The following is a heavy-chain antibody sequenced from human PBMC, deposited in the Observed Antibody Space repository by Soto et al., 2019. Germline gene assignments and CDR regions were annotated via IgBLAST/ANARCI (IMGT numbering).Heavy chain of an antibody. Sequence: EVHLLESGGDLVLPGGSLRLSCAASGFAFNDFAMNWVRQAPGKGPEWLSTISGSGDNTFHSDSVKGRFNISRDNSNNKMFLQMNSLRAEDTAIYYCAKGASHAPFEKWGRGTLVTVSS. CDR3: AKGASHAPFEK. CDR2: ISGSGDNT. J-gene: IGHJ4*02. V-gene: IGHV3-23*01. CDR1: GFAFNDFA.